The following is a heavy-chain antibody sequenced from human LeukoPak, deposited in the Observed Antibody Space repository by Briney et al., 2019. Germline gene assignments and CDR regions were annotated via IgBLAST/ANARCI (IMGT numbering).Heavy chain of an antibody. V-gene: IGHV4-34*01. Sequence: SETLSLTCAVYGGSFSGYYWSWIRQPPGKGLEWIGEINHSGSTNYNPPLKSRVTISVDTSKNQFSLKLSSVTAADTAVYYCARVTGGGNDYWGQGTLATVSS. CDR2: INHSGST. CDR3: ARVTGGGNDY. D-gene: IGHD2-15*01. CDR1: GGSFSGYY. J-gene: IGHJ4*02.